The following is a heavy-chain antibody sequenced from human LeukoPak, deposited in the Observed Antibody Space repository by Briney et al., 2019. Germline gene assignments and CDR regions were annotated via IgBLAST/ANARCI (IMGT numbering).Heavy chain of an antibody. D-gene: IGHD3-22*01. Sequence: GGSLRLSCAASGFTFSDYYMSWIRQAPGRGLEWVSYISSSGSTIYYADSVKGRFTISRDNAKNSLYLQMNSLRAEDTAVYYCARESYYDSSGYYGHGDYWGQGTLVTVSS. J-gene: IGHJ4*02. CDR1: GFTFSDYY. CDR3: ARESYYDSSGYYGHGDY. V-gene: IGHV3-11*01. CDR2: ISSSGSTI.